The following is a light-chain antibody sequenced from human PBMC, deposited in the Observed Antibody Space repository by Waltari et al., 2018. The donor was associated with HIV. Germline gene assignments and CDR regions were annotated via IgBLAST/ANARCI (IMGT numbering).Light chain of an antibody. CDR3: SSYRSSITLL. J-gene: IGLJ3*02. CDR2: GVS. CDR1: SSDIRSFDH. V-gene: IGLV2-18*02. Sequence: QSALTQPPSVSGSPGQSVTISCIATSSDIRSFDHVSWFQQPPGSAPKLLIFGVSNRPSGVPDRFSGSKSGNTASLTISGLQAEDEADYYCSSYRSSITLLFGGGTKLTVL.